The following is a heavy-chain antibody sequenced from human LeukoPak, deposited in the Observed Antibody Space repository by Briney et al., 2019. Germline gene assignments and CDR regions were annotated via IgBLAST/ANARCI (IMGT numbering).Heavy chain of an antibody. J-gene: IGHJ5*02. V-gene: IGHV1-69*04. D-gene: IGHD6-13*01. CDR3: ARDSMPGIAAAGRGNWFDP. Sequence: GASVKVSCKASGGTFSGYAISWVRQAPGQGLEWMGRIIPILGIANYAQKFQGRVTITADKSTSTAYMELSSLRSEDTAVYYCARDSMPGIAAAGRGNWFDPWGQGTLVTVSS. CDR2: IIPILGIA. CDR1: GGTFSGYA.